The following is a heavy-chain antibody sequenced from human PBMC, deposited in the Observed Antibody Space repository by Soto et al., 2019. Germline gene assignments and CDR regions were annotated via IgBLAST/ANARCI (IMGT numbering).Heavy chain of an antibody. CDR3: AKDRVVILATTRGFDY. V-gene: IGHV3-30*18. D-gene: IGHD2-15*01. Sequence: QVQLVESGGGVVQPGRSLRLSCAASGFSFSDYGMHWVRQAPGKGLEWVAVILYDGSKTYYADSVKGRFTISRDNSKNTLYLHMDSLKAEDTAVYYCAKDRVVILATTRGFDYWGQGTQVSVSS. CDR1: GFSFSDYG. CDR2: ILYDGSKT. J-gene: IGHJ4*02.